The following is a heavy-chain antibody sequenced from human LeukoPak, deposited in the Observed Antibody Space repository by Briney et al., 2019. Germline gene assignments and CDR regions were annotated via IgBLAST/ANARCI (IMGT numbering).Heavy chain of an antibody. CDR1: GGTFSSYA. D-gene: IGHD1-26*01. CDR2: IIPIFGTA. Sequence: SVKVSCKASGGTFSSYAISWVRQAPGQGLEWMGGIIPIFGTANYAQKFQGRVTITADESTSTAYMELSSLRSEDTAVYYCARGTLVGATLGGNDYRGQGTLVTVSS. V-gene: IGHV1-69*13. J-gene: IGHJ4*02. CDR3: ARGTLVGATLGGNDY.